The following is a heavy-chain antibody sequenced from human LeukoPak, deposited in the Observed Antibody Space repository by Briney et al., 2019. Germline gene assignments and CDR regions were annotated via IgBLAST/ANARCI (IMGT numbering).Heavy chain of an antibody. D-gene: IGHD6-6*01. CDR1: GFTFSSYE. J-gene: IGHJ4*02. V-gene: IGHV3-48*03. Sequence: GGSLRLSCAASGFTFSSYEMNWVRQAPGKGLEWVSYISSSASTIYYADSVKGRFTISRDNANNSLYLQMNSLRAEDTAVYYCARQLVARGNDYWGQGTLVT. CDR2: ISSSASTI. CDR3: ARQLVARGNDY.